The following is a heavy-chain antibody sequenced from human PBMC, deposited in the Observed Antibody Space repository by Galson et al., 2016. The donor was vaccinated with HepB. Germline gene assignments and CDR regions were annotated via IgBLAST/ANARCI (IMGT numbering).Heavy chain of an antibody. D-gene: IGHD3-22*01. V-gene: IGHV3-72*01. CDR1: GLTIRHDQ. Sequence: SLRLSCAASGLTIRHDQMHWIRQVPGKGLEWVGRSRDKAHSYTTEYAASVKGRFAISRDDSENSLYLQMNSLKTEDTAVYYCARDYYDGSCHYMDYWGRGTLVTVSS. CDR3: ARDYYDGSCHYMDY. J-gene: IGHJ4*02. CDR2: SRDKAHSYTT.